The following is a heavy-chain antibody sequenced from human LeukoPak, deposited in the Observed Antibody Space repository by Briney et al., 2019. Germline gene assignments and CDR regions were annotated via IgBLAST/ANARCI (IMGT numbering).Heavy chain of an antibody. V-gene: IGHV1-2*02. CDR2: IDPKSGGT. J-gene: IGHJ1*01. CDR1: GDTFTGYY. D-gene: IGHD3-16*01. Sequence: ASVKVSCKASGDTFTGYYMHWVRQAPGQGLEWMGWIDPKSGGTHYEQKLQGRVTMTRDTSITTVYMELTSLRSDDTAVYYCARSMIRRAEYFPHWGQGTLVTVSS. CDR3: ARSMIRRAEYFPH.